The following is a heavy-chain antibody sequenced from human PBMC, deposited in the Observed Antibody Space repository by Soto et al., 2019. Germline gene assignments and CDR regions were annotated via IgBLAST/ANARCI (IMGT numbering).Heavy chain of an antibody. D-gene: IGHD5-18*01. Sequence: ASVKVSCKASGYTVTSYYMHCVRRAPGQVLEWMGIINPSGGSTSYAQKFQGRVTMTRDTSTSTVYMELSSLRSEDTAVYYCAGGERGYSYGKPWGHGSLVTVSS. CDR1: GYTVTSYY. CDR2: INPSGGST. CDR3: AGGERGYSYGKP. J-gene: IGHJ5*02. V-gene: IGHV1-46*01.